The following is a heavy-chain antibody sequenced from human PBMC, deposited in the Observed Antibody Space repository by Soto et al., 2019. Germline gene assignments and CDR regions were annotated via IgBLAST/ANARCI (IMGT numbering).Heavy chain of an antibody. D-gene: IGHD1-1*01. CDR3: ARDLVGMYYYYYGMDV. Sequence: SETLSLTCTVSGGSISSYYWSWIRQPAGKGLEWIGRIYTSGSTNYNPSLKSRVTMPVDTSKNQFSLKLSSVTVADTAVYYCARDLVGMYYYYYGMDVWGQGTTVTV. CDR2: IYTSGST. V-gene: IGHV4-4*07. CDR1: GGSISSYY. J-gene: IGHJ6*02.